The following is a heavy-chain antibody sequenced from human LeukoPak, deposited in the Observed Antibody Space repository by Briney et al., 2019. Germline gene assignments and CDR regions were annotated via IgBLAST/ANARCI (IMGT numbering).Heavy chain of an antibody. D-gene: IGHD2-2*01. CDR2: INQDGSEE. Sequence: GGSLRLSCVGSGFTFSSYWTTWVRQAPGKGLEWVANINQDGSEENYVDSVRGRFTISRDNARNSLYLQMNSLRAEDTAVYYCARDLSLGMPGGFDFWGQGILVTVSS. CDR1: GFTFSSYW. V-gene: IGHV3-7*01. CDR3: ARDLSLGMPGGFDF. J-gene: IGHJ4*02.